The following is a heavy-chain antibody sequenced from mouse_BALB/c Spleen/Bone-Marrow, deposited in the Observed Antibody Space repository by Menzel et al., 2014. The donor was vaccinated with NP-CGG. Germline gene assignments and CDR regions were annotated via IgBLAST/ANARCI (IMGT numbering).Heavy chain of an antibody. CDR2: INPSTGYT. D-gene: IGHD2-14*01. Sequence: QVQLKQSGAELAKPGASVKMSCKASGYTFTNYWMHWVKQRPGQGLEWIGYINPSTGYTEYNQKFKDKATLTADKSSGTAYMQLSSLTSEDSAVYYCARFYRYDGFAYWGQGTLVTVSA. CDR3: ARFYRYDGFAY. CDR1: GYTFTNYW. V-gene: IGHV1-7*01. J-gene: IGHJ3*01.